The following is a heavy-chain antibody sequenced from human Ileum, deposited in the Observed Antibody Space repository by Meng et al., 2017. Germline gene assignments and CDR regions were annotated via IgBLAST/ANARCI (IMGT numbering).Heavy chain of an antibody. CDR2: LSGSGDNL. CDR1: GFTLTSHA. V-gene: IGHV3-23*01. Sequence: GSLKILCGGSGFTLTSHALNWVRQAPGEGLEWVASLSGSGDNLNYADPVKGRFSISRDNPKNTLYLQMNSLRVEDTAIYFCAKRLWAAAGTGGPFDYWGQGTLVTVSS. D-gene: IGHD6-13*01. J-gene: IGHJ4*02. CDR3: AKRLWAAAGTGGPFDY.